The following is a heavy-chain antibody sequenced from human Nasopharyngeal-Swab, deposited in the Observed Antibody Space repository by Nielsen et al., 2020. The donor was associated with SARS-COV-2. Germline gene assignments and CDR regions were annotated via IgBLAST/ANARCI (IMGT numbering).Heavy chain of an antibody. CDR2: ISRNSDYI. CDR3: ARGGYRDYDYAY. D-gene: IGHD5-12*01. J-gene: IGHJ4*02. V-gene: IGHV3-21*01. Sequence: WIRQPPGKGLEWVSSISRNSDYILYADSVKGRFTISRDNAKNSLFLQMNSLRADDTAVYHCARGGYRDYDYAYWGQGTLVTVSS.